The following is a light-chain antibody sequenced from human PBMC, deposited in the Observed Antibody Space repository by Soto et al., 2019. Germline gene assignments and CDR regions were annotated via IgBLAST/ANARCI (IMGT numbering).Light chain of an antibody. J-gene: IGKJ2*01. Sequence: DIVMTQSPDSLAVSLGERATINCKSSQSLLYSSNNKTYLTWYQHKPGQPPKLLIYWGYTRESGVPDRFSGSGYGTDFTLTISSLQAEDVAVYYCHQYDNTPVTFGQRTKLEIK. CDR3: HQYDNTPVT. CDR2: WGY. CDR1: QSLLYSSNNKTY. V-gene: IGKV4-1*01.